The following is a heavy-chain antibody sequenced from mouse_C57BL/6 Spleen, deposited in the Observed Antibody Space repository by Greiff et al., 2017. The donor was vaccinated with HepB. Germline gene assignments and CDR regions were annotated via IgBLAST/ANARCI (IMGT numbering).Heavy chain of an antibody. CDR3: AREEDYYGSPWYFDV. J-gene: IGHJ1*03. V-gene: IGHV1-52*01. CDR2: IDPSDSET. CDR1: GYTFTSYW. D-gene: IGHD1-1*01. Sequence: QVQLQQPGAELVRPGSSVKLSCKASGYTFTSYWMHWVKQRPIQGLEWIGNIDPSDSETHYNQKFKDKATLTVDKSSSTAYMQLSSLTSEDSAVYYCAREEDYYGSPWYFDVWGTGTTVTVSS.